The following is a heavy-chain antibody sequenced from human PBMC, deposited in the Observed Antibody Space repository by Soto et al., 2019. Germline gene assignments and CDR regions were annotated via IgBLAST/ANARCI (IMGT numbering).Heavy chain of an antibody. CDR2: IKSKTDGGTT. D-gene: IGHD2-15*01. Sequence: GGSLRLSCAASGFTFSNAWMSWVRQAPGKGLEWVGRIKSKTDGGTTDYAAPVKGRFTISRDDSKNTLYLQMNSLKTEDTAVYYCTTDLTVVVVAFGTENAFDIWGQGTMVTVSS. CDR3: TTDLTVVVVAFGTENAFDI. V-gene: IGHV3-15*01. CDR1: GFTFSNAW. J-gene: IGHJ3*02.